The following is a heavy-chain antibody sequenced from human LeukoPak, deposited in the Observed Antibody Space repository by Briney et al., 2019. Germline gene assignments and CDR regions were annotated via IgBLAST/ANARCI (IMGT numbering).Heavy chain of an antibody. V-gene: IGHV3-74*01. D-gene: IGHD6-19*01. CDR1: GFTFSRYW. J-gene: IGHJ4*02. CDR2: INGDGSDT. Sequence: PGGSLRLSCAASGFTFSRYWMHWVRQVPGKGLVWVAQINGDGSDTSYADSMKGRFTISRDNAKNTLYLHINSLRAEDTAVYYCAKEEQWLVRGYFDYWGQGTLVTVSS. CDR3: AKEEQWLVRGYFDY.